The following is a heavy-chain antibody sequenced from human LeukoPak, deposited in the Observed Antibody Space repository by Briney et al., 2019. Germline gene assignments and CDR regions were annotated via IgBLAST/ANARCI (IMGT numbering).Heavy chain of an antibody. Sequence: GGSLRLSCAASGFTFSSYGIHWVRQAPGKGLGWVAVIWYDGNNKYYADSVKGRFTISRDNSRNTLYLQMNSLRAEDTAVYYCARAPSDENDEYYFDYWGQGTLVTVSS. CDR2: IWYDGNNK. CDR1: GFTFSSYG. V-gene: IGHV3-33*01. CDR3: ARAPSDENDEYYFDY. J-gene: IGHJ4*02. D-gene: IGHD1-1*01.